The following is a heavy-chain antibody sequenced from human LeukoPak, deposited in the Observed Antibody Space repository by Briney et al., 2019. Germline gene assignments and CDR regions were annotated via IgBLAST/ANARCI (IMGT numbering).Heavy chain of an antibody. CDR2: ISSNEGST. V-gene: IGHV3-64*01. D-gene: IGHD4-17*01. J-gene: IGHJ4*02. CDR1: GFTFSSYA. Sequence: GGSLRLSCAASGFTFSSYAMHWVRQAPGKGLEYVSAISSNEGSTYYANSVKGRFTISRDNSKNTLYLQMGSLRAEDMAVYYCARDQGLYGDSYFDYWGQGTLVTVSS. CDR3: ARDQGLYGDSYFDY.